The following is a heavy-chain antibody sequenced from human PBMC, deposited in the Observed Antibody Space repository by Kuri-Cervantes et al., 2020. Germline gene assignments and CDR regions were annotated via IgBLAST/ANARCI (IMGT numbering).Heavy chain of an antibody. D-gene: IGHD3-22*01. CDR2: IYYSGST. CDR3: ARGQANYYDSSGYYYGHAFDI. Sequence: SETLSLTCTVSGGSISSYYRSWIRQPPGKGLEWIGYIYYSGSTNYNPSLKSRVTISVDRSKNQFSLKLSSVTAADTAVYYCARGQANYYDSSGYYYGHAFDIWGQGTMVTVSS. V-gene: IGHV4-59*12. J-gene: IGHJ3*02. CDR1: GGSISSYY.